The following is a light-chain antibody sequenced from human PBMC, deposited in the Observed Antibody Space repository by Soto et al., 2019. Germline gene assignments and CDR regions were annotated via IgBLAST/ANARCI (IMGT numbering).Light chain of an antibody. V-gene: IGLV2-11*01. CDR3: CSYAGSYIPYV. Sequence: QSALTQPRSVSGSPGQSVTISCTGTSSDVGGYNYVSWYQQHPGKAPKLMIYDVSKRPSGVPDRFSGSKSGNTASLTISGLQAGDEADYYCCSYAGSYIPYVFGTGTKVTVL. CDR2: DVS. CDR1: SSDVGGYNY. J-gene: IGLJ1*01.